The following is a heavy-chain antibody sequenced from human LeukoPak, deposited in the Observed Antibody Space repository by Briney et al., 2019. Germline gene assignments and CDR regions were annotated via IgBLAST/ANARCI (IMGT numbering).Heavy chain of an antibody. CDR3: AKGSGYDFWSGYSAHDY. J-gene: IGHJ4*02. CDR2: ISGNAGST. D-gene: IGHD3-3*01. CDR1: GFTFSSFA. V-gene: IGHV3-23*01. Sequence: GGSLRLSCAASGFTFSSFAMRWVRQAPGKGLEWVSTISGNAGSTYYADSAKGRFTISRDNSKNTLYLQMNSLRAADTAVYYCAKGSGYDFWSGYSAHDYWGQGTLVTVSS.